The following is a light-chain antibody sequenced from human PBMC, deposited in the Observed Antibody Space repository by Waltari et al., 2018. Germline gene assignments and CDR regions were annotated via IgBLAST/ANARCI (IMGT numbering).Light chain of an antibody. J-gene: IGLJ2*01. CDR1: DIASKR. CDR2: YSS. CDR3: QAWHTGTSHVV. V-gene: IGLV3-21*04. Sequence: SYVLTQPPSVSVAPGMTARITCEGNDIASKRFHWYQQKPGQAPVLVMYYSSARPSGIPERFAGSNSWNTATLTITRVEAGDEADYYCQAWHTGTSHVVFGGGTKLTVL.